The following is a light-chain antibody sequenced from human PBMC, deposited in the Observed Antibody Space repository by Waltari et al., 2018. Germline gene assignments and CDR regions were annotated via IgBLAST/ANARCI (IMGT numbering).Light chain of an antibody. CDR2: DAS. V-gene: IGKV3-11*01. CDR3: QQHTNWPPEVA. CDR1: QSVSGS. Sequence: EIVLTQSPATLSLSLGERATLSCRASQSVSGSLVWYQQKPGQAPRLLIYDASNRATGIPARFSGSGSGTDFTLTISCLEAEDFAVYYCQQHTNWPPEVAFGGGTKVEIK. J-gene: IGKJ4*01.